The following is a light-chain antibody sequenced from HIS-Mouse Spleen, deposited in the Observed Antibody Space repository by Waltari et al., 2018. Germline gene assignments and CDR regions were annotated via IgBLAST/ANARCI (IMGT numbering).Light chain of an antibody. CDR3: CSYAGSSTVV. V-gene: IGLV2-23*01. J-gene: IGLJ2*01. CDR2: EGS. CDR1: SSHVGSYNL. Sequence: QSAPTQPASVSWSPGQSITIPCTGTSSHVGSYNLVSWYQQHPGKAPKLMIYEGSQRPSGVSIRFSGSKSGNTASLTISGLQAEDEADYYCCSYAGSSTVVFGGGTKLTVL.